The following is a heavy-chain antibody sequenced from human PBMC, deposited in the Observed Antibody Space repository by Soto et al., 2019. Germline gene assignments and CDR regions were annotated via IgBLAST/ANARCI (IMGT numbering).Heavy chain of an antibody. Sequence: QVQLQQWGAGLLKPSETLSLTCAVYGGSFSGYYWSWIRQPPGKGLEWIGEINHSGNTNYNPSLKSRVTISVDTSKNQFSLKLSSVTAADTAVYYCARDFPSRAPASATYMDVWGKGTTVTVSS. CDR3: ARDFPSRAPASATYMDV. CDR1: GGSFSGYY. D-gene: IGHD1-26*01. J-gene: IGHJ6*03. V-gene: IGHV4-34*01. CDR2: INHSGNT.